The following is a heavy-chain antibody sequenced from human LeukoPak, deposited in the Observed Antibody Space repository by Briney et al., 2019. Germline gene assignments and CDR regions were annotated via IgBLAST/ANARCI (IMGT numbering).Heavy chain of an antibody. CDR3: AEKLSGLEHQSPYGGNLGDAFDI. CDR1: GFTFSSYW. CDR2: ISSDGGKK. J-gene: IGHJ3*02. V-gene: IGHV3-30-3*01. D-gene: IGHD4-23*01. Sequence: PEGSLRLSCAASGFTFSSYWMNWVRQAPGKGLEWVAVISSDGGKKYYTDSVKGRFTISRDNSKNTLYLQMNSLRAEDTAVYYCAEKLSGLEHQSPYGGNLGDAFDIWGQGTMVTVSS.